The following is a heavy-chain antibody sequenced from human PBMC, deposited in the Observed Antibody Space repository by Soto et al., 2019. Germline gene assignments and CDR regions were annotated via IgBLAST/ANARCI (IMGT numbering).Heavy chain of an antibody. V-gene: IGHV4-59*01. J-gene: IGHJ4*02. CDR3: ARDSAGSRGVFDY. D-gene: IGHD2-8*01. CDR1: GGSISSYY. CDR2: IYYSGST. Sequence: SETLSLTCTVSGGSISSYYWSWIRQPPGKGLEWIGYIYYSGSTNYNPSLKSRVTISVDTSKNQFSLKLSSVTAADTAVYYCARDSAGSRGVFDYWGQGTLVTVSS.